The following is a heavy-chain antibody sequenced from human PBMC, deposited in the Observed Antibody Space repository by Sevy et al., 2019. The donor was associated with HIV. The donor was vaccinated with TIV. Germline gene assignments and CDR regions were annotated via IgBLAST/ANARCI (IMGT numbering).Heavy chain of an antibody. V-gene: IGHV4-59*01. Sequence: SETLSLTFTVSGGSISSYYWSWIRQPPGKGLEWIGYIYYSGSTNYNPSLKSRVTISVDTSKNQFSLKLSSVTAADTAVYYCARGGFAYSSSASYYYYGMDVWGQGTTVTVSS. CDR1: GGSISSYY. J-gene: IGHJ6*02. CDR2: IYYSGST. CDR3: ARGGFAYSSSASYYYYGMDV. D-gene: IGHD6-6*01.